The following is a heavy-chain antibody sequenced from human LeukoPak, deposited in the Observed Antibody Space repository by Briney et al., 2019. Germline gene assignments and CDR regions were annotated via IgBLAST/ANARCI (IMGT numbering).Heavy chain of an antibody. D-gene: IGHD3-3*01. J-gene: IGHJ4*02. CDR3: AGRERITIFGVVTEDY. Sequence: SETLSLTCAVYGGSFSGYYWSWIRQPPGKGLEWIGEINHSGSTNYNPSLKSRVTISVDTSKNQFSLELSSVTAADTAVYYCAGRERITIFGVVTEDYWGQGTLVTVSS. V-gene: IGHV4-34*01. CDR1: GGSFSGYY. CDR2: INHSGST.